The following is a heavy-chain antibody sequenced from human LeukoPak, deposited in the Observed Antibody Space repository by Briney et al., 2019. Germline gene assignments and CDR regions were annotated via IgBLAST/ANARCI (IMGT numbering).Heavy chain of an antibody. V-gene: IGHV3-74*01. D-gene: IGHD2-8*01. Sequence: GGSLRLSCVASGFSLSGYWMYWVRQAPGKGLMYISRNNGDGSTTNYADVVKGRFTISGDESKNTLSLQMNSLRPEDTAVYYCAKNAAGIVLMIYAPLDSWGQGTLVTDSS. CDR3: AKNAAGIVLMIYAPLDS. J-gene: IGHJ4*02. CDR1: GFSLSGYW. CDR2: NNGDGSTT.